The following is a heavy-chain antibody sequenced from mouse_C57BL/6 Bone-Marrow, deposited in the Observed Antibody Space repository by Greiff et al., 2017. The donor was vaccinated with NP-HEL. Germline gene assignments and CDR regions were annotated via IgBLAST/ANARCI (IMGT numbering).Heavy chain of an antibody. J-gene: IGHJ3*01. V-gene: IGHV3-6*01. D-gene: IGHD2-4*01. CDR1: GYSITSGYY. CDR3: ARDDYDAAWFAY. CDR2: ISYDGSN. Sequence: EVQLVESGPGLVKPSQSLSLTCSVTGYSITSGYYWNWIRQFPGNKLEWMGYISYDGSNNYNPSLKNRISITRDTSKNQFFLKLNSVTTEDTATYYCARDDYDAAWFAYWGQGTLVTVSA.